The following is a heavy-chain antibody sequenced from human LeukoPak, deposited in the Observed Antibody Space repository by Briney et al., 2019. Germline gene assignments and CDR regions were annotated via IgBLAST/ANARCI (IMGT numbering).Heavy chain of an antibody. CDR1: GFTFSNYW. CDR2: INSDGSST. Sequence: GGSLRLSCAASGFTFSNYWMHWVRQAPGKGLVWVSRINSDGSSTSYADSVRGRFTIFRDNAKDSVYLQMNSLRAEDSAIYYCAREGFYFFDFWGQGTLVTVSS. J-gene: IGHJ4*01. CDR3: AREGFYFFDF. V-gene: IGHV3-74*01.